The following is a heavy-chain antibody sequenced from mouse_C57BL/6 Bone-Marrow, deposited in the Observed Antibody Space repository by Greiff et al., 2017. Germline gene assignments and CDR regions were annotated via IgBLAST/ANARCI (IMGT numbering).Heavy chain of an antibody. D-gene: IGHD2-4*01. CDR3: ARGRLRRFFDY. Sequence: QVQLQQSGAELARPGASVKMSCKASGYTFTSYTMHWVKQRPGQGLEWIGYINPSSGYTKYNQKFKDKATLTADKSSSTAYMQLSSLTSEDSAVYYCARGRLRRFFDYWGQGTTLTVSS. J-gene: IGHJ2*01. CDR1: GYTFTSYT. V-gene: IGHV1-4*01. CDR2: INPSSGYT.